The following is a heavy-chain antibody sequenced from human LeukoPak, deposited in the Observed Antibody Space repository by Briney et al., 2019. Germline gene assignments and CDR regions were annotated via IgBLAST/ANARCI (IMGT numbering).Heavy chain of an antibody. CDR2: ISWNSGSI. D-gene: IGHD3-3*01. Sequence: GRSLRLSCAASGFTFDDYAMHWVRQAPGKGLEWVSGISWNSGSIGYADSVKGRFTISRDNAKNSLYLQMNSLRAEDTALYYCAKGEEEWLLSSFDYWGQGTLVTVSS. V-gene: IGHV3-9*01. CDR1: GFTFDDYA. J-gene: IGHJ4*02. CDR3: AKGEEEWLLSSFDY.